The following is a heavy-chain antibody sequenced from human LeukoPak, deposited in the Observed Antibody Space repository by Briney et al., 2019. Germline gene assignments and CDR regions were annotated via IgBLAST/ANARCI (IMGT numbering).Heavy chain of an antibody. CDR2: ISYDGSNK. CDR1: GFTFSSYG. Sequence: TGGSLRLSCAASGFTFSSYGMHWVRQAPGKGLEWVAVISYDGSNKYYADSVKGRFTISRDNSKNTLYLQMNSLRAEDTAVYYCAKASQPLRGYSGYDEIFDYWGQGTLVTVSS. V-gene: IGHV3-30*18. J-gene: IGHJ4*02. CDR3: AKASQPLRGYSGYDEIFDY. D-gene: IGHD5-12*01.